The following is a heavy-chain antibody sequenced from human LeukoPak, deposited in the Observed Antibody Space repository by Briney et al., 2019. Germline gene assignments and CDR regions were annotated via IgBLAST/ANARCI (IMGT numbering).Heavy chain of an antibody. CDR3: ARGGYYDILTGNYGMDV. CDR2: INPSGGST. V-gene: IGHV1-46*01. D-gene: IGHD3-9*01. J-gene: IGHJ6*04. CDR1: GYTFTSYY. Sequence: DSVKVSCKASGYTFTSYYMHWVRQAPGQGLEWMGIINPSGGSTSYAQKFQGRVTMTRDTSTSTVYMELSSLRSEDTAVYYCARGGYYDILTGNYGMDVWGKGTTVTVSS.